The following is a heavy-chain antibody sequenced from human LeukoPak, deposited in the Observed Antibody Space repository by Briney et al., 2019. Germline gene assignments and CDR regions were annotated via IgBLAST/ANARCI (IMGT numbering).Heavy chain of an antibody. D-gene: IGHD3-10*01. J-gene: IGHJ4*02. CDR1: GFTFRNYV. Sequence: PGGSLRLSCAASGFTFRNYVMNWVRQAPGKGLEWVSAIGGTDGTTFYAAFVKGLFTISRDNSRNTLYLQMNSLRAEDTAVYYCTKRIDGAGSYYIDFWGQGTVVTVSS. CDR3: TKRIDGAGSYYIDF. V-gene: IGHV3-23*01. CDR2: IGGTDGTT.